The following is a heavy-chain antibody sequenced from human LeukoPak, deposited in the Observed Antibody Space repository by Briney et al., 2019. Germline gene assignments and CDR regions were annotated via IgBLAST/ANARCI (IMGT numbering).Heavy chain of an antibody. D-gene: IGHD2-15*01. CDR3: AKMAGYCSGGSCWNFDY. CDR1: GFTFSSYE. Sequence: GGSLRLSCAASGFTFSSYEMNWVRQAPGKGLEWVSYISSSGSTIYYADSVKGRFTISRDNAKNSLYLRMNSLRAEDTAVCYCAKMAGYCSGGSCWNFDYWGQGTLVTVSS. V-gene: IGHV3-48*03. CDR2: ISSSGSTI. J-gene: IGHJ4*02.